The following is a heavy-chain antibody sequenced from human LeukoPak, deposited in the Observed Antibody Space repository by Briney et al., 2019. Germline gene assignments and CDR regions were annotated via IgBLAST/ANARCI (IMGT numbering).Heavy chain of an antibody. D-gene: IGHD3-10*01. CDR3: AKYYYGSGSYYKSWFDP. J-gene: IGHJ5*02. Sequence: GGSLRLSCAASGFTFSSYAMSWVRQAPGKGLEWVSAISGSGGSTYYADSVKGRFTISRDNSKNTLYLQMNSLRAEDTAVYYCAKYYYGSGSYYKSWFDPWGQGTLVTVSS. V-gene: IGHV3-23*01. CDR2: ISGSGGST. CDR1: GFTFSSYA.